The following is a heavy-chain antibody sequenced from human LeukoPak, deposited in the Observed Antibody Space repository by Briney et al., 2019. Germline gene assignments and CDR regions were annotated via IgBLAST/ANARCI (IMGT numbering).Heavy chain of an antibody. Sequence: PSETLSLTCTVPGGSISSGDYYWSWIRQPPGKGLEWIGYIYYSGSTYYNPSLKSRVTISVDTSKNQFSLKLSSVTAADTAVYYCARARDYHSDYGMDVWGQGTTVTVSS. CDR2: IYYSGST. J-gene: IGHJ6*02. V-gene: IGHV4-30-4*01. CDR1: GGSISSGDYY. D-gene: IGHD4-11*01. CDR3: ARARDYHSDYGMDV.